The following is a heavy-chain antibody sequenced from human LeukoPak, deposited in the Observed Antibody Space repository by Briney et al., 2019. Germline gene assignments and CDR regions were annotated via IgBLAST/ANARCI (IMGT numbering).Heavy chain of an antibody. J-gene: IGHJ4*02. D-gene: IGHD5-24*01. CDR2: ISSSSSYI. Sequence: GGSLRLSCAASGFTFSSYSMNWVRQAPGKGLEWVSSISSSSSYIYYADSVKGRFTISRDNAKNSLYLQMNSLRAEDTAVYYCAREALRGDGYNLTPLSFDYWGQGTLVTVSS. CDR3: AREALRGDGYNLTPLSFDY. CDR1: GFTFSSYS. V-gene: IGHV3-21*01.